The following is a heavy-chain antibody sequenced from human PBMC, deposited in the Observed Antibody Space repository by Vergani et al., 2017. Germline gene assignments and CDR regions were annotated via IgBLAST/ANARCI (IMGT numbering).Heavy chain of an antibody. CDR2: IRSKANSYAT. J-gene: IGHJ6*02. CDR1: GFTFSGSA. D-gene: IGHD2-2*01. Sequence: EVQLVESGGGLVQPGGSLKLSCAASGFTFSGSAMHWVRQASGKGLEWVGSIRSKANSYATAYAASVKGRFTISRDDTKNTAYLQMNSLKTEDTAVYYCAREDIVVVPAAVYYYGMDVWGQGP. V-gene: IGHV3-73*01. CDR3: AREDIVVVPAAVYYYGMDV.